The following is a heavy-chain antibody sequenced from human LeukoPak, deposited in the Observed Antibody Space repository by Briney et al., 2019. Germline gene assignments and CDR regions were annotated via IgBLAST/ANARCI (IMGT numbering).Heavy chain of an antibody. D-gene: IGHD2-15*01. CDR3: AREDVVVVAANDYYYGMDV. V-gene: IGHV3-48*01. Sequence: GGSLRLSCAASGFTFSSYSMNWVRQAPGKGLEWVSYISSSSSTIYYADSVKGRFTISRDNAENSLYLQMNSLRAEDTAVYYCAREDVVVVAANDYYYGMDVWGQGTTVTVSS. CDR1: GFTFSSYS. CDR2: ISSSSSTI. J-gene: IGHJ6*02.